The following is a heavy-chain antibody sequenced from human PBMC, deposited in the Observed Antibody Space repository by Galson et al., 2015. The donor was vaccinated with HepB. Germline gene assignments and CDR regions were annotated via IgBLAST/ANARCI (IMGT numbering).Heavy chain of an antibody. CDR1: GFTFSSYA. CDR2: IWYDGSNK. CDR3: ARDWLFHTFTFDY. V-gene: IGHV3-33*08. D-gene: IGHD3-22*01. J-gene: IGHJ4*02. Sequence: SLRLSCAASGFTFSSYAMSWVRQAPGKGLEWVADIWYDGSNKYYADSVKGRFTISRDNSKNTLYLQMNSLRAEDTAVYYCARDWLFHTFTFDYWGQGTLVTVSS.